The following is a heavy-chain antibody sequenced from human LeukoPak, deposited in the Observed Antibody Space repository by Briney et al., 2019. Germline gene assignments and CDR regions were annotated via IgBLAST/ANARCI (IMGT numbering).Heavy chain of an antibody. D-gene: IGHD3-22*01. Sequence: SKTLSLTCTVSGGSISSYYWSWIRQPAGKGLEWIGRIYTSGSTNYNPSLKSRVTMSVDTSKNQFSLKLSTVTAADTAVYYCAREGYYDSSGPPDDYWGQGTLVTVSS. CDR2: IYTSGST. V-gene: IGHV4-4*07. CDR1: GGSISSYY. J-gene: IGHJ4*02. CDR3: AREGYYDSSGPPDDY.